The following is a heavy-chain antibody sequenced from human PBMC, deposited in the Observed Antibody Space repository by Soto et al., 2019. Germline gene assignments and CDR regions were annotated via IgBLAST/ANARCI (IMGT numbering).Heavy chain of an antibody. V-gene: IGHV3-23*01. CDR2: ISGSGGST. D-gene: IGHD2-15*01. CDR3: AKDPATRYCSGGSCSQSGYYYYYYGMDV. Sequence: GGSLRLSCAASGFTFSSYAMSWVRQAPGKGLEWVSAISGSGGSTYYADSVKGRFTISRDNSKNTLYLQMNSLRAEDTAVYYCAKDPATRYCSGGSCSQSGYYYYYYGMDVCGQGATVTVYS. CDR1: GFTFSSYA. J-gene: IGHJ6*02.